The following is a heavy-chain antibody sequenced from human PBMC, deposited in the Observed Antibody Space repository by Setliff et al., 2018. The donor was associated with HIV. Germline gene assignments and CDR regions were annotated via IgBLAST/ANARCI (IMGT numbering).Heavy chain of an antibody. CDR2: VYTTGGT. Sequence: SETLSLTCTVSGGSISSGSYYWIWIRQPAGKGLELIGHVYTTGGTNYNPSLESRLTISVDTSRNQFSLRLSSVTAADTAVYYCARAPTGVTNAFDIWGQGTMVTVSS. CDR3: ARAPTGVTNAFDI. J-gene: IGHJ3*02. CDR1: GGSISSGSYY. V-gene: IGHV4-61*09. D-gene: IGHD2-8*02.